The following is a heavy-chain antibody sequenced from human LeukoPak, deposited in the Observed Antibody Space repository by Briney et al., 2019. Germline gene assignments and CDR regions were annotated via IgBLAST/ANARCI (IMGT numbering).Heavy chain of an antibody. CDR2: ISYSGTT. CDR1: GGSMRNYY. Sequence: SETLSLTCTVSGGSMRNYYWSWIRQPPGKGLEWIGYISYSGTTLYSSSLKSRVTISVDTSKNHFSLKLRSVTAADTAVYYCARHTYGSGSYYNDYWGQGTLVTVSS. J-gene: IGHJ4*02. V-gene: IGHV4-59*08. CDR3: ARHTYGSGSYYNDY. D-gene: IGHD3-10*01.